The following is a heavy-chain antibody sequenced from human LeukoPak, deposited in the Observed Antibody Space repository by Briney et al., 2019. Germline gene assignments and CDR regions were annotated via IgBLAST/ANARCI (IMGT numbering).Heavy chain of an antibody. V-gene: IGHV3-33*01. CDR3: ARSSWGSYYPLFDY. Sequence: PGGSLRLPCAASGFSFSNYGMHWVRQAPAKGLEWVAVIWYDGTNKYYADSVKGRFTISRDNSKNTLYLQMNSLRAEDTAVYYCARSSWGSYYPLFDYWGQGTLVTVSS. D-gene: IGHD3-10*01. J-gene: IGHJ4*02. CDR2: IWYDGTNK. CDR1: GFSFSNYG.